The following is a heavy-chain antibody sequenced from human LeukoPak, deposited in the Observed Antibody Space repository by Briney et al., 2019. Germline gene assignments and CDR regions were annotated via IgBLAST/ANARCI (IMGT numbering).Heavy chain of an antibody. J-gene: IGHJ5*01. CDR2: VSLDGSRK. Sequence: GGSLRLSCAASGLTFTSHGFHWVRQAPGRGLEWLTFVSLDGSRKSYADSVKGRFTFSRDDSKNTLYLEMNSLRAEDTATYYCARDRAVSWLDSWGLGTLVTVSS. V-gene: IGHV3-33*05. D-gene: IGHD3-10*01. CDR1: GLTFTSHG. CDR3: ARDRAVSWLDS.